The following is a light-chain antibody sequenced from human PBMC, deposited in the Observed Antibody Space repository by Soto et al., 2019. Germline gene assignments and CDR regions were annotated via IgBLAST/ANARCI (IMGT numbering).Light chain of an antibody. Sequence: QSVLTQPRSVSGSPGQSVTISCTATGSDVGDSSHVSWYQLHPGKAPKHMIYEVNNRPSGVPDRFSGSKSGSTASLTISGLQAEDEAEYYCCLSPGSLTWLFGGGTKLTVL. CDR2: EVN. V-gene: IGLV2-11*01. J-gene: IGLJ3*02. CDR3: CLSPGSLTWL. CDR1: GSDVGDSSH.